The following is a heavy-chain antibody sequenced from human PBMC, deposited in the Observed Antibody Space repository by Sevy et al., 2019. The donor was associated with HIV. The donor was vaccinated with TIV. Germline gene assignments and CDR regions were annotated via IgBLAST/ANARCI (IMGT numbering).Heavy chain of an antibody. D-gene: IGHD1-1*01. CDR3: GKGHFDTTLDY. V-gene: IGHV3-23*01. Sequence: GGSLGLSCAASGFTFSSYSMIWVRQSPGKGLEWVSGISGSGGHTYYADSVKGRFTVSRDNLKNTLYLQMNSLRVDDTALYYCGKGHFDTTLDYWGHGTLVTVSS. CDR1: GFTFSSYS. CDR2: ISGSGGHT. J-gene: IGHJ4*01.